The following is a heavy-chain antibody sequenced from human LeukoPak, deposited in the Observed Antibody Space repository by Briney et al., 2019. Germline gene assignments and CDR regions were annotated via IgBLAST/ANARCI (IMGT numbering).Heavy chain of an antibody. V-gene: IGHV4-38-2*02. CDR2: IYHSGST. J-gene: IGHJ4*02. CDR3: ARVYDSSGYYDY. Sequence: SETLSLTCTVSGYSISSGYYWGWNRQPPGKGLEWIGSIYHSGSTYYNPSLKSRVTISVDTSKNQFSLKLSSVTAADTAVYYCARVYDSSGYYDYWGQGTLVTVSS. CDR1: GYSISSGYY. D-gene: IGHD3-22*01.